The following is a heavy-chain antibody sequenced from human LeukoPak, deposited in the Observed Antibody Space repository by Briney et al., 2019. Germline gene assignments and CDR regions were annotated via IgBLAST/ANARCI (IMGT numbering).Heavy chain of an antibody. CDR1: GYTFTSYG. Sequence: APVKVSCKASGYTFTSYGISWVRQAPGQGLEWMGWISAYNGNTNYAQKLQGRVTMTTDTSTSTAYMELRSLRSDDTAVYYCARDLARRIVGATPAYWGQGTLVTVSS. D-gene: IGHD1-26*01. CDR2: ISAYNGNT. CDR3: ARDLARRIVGATPAY. V-gene: IGHV1-18*01. J-gene: IGHJ4*02.